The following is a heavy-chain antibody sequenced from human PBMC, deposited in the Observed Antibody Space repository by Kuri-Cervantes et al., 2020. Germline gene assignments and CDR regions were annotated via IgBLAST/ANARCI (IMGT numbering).Heavy chain of an antibody. CDR1: GFTFSSYS. D-gene: IGHD3-10*01. Sequence: GGSLRLSCAAPGFTFSSYSMNWVRQAPGKGLEWVSSISSSSSYIYYADSVKGRFTISRDSSKNTLYLQMNSLRAEDTAVYYCARELGRGVISPYLDYWGQGTLVTVSS. CDR2: ISSSSSYI. CDR3: ARELGRGVISPYLDY. V-gene: IGHV3-21*01. J-gene: IGHJ4*02.